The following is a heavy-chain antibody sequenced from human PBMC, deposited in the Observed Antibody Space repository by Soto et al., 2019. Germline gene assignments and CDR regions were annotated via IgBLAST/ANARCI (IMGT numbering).Heavy chain of an antibody. Sequence: QVQLVESGGGVVQPGRSLRLSCAASGFTFSSYGMHWVRQAPGKGLEWVAVISYDGSNKYYADSVKGRFTISRDNSKKTLYLQMNSLIAEDTAVYYCAKDGLGLTYCSSTSCWDYFDYWGQGTLVTVSS. D-gene: IGHD2-2*01. CDR1: GFTFSSYG. J-gene: IGHJ4*02. V-gene: IGHV3-30*18. CDR3: AKDGLGLTYCSSTSCWDYFDY. CDR2: ISYDGSNK.